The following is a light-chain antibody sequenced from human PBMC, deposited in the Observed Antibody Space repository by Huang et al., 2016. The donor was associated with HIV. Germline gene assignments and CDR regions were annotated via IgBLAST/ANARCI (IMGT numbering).Light chain of an antibody. CDR3: QQSYSNTFT. CDR1: QSISSY. Sequence: DIQMTQSPSSLSASVGDRVIITCRASQSISSYLNWYQQQPGKAPNLLIYAASSFQSGVPSRFSGSGSGTDFTLTIRSLQPEDFATYYCQQSYSNTFTFGAGTKVDVK. CDR2: AAS. J-gene: IGKJ3*01. V-gene: IGKV1-39*01.